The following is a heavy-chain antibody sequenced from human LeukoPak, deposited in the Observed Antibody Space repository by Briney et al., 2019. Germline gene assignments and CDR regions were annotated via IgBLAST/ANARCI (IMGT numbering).Heavy chain of an antibody. V-gene: IGHV3-30*02. CDR3: AKVYPYPRYYYYYMDV. CDR1: GFTFSDYY. Sequence: HPGGSLRLSCTASGFTFSDYYMSWIRQTPGKGLEWVAFIRYDGSNKYYAGSVKGRFTISRDNSKNTVYLQMNSLRAEDTAVYYCAKVYPYPRYYYYYMDVWGKGTTVTISS. CDR2: IRYDGSNK. D-gene: IGHD2-2*01. J-gene: IGHJ6*03.